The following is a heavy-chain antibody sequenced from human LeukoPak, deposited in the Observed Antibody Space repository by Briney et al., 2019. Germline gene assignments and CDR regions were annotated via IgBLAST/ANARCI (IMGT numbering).Heavy chain of an antibody. CDR2: INPNSGGT. J-gene: IGHJ4*02. D-gene: IGHD2-21*02. CDR3: ARDLVAYCGGDCYP. CDR1: GYTFTGYY. V-gene: IGHV1-2*02. Sequence: ASVKVSCKASGYTFTGYYMHWVRQAPGQGLEWMGWINPNSGGTNYAQKFPGRVTMTRDTSISTAYMELSRLRSDDTAVYYCARDLVAYCGGDCYPWGQGTLGTVSS.